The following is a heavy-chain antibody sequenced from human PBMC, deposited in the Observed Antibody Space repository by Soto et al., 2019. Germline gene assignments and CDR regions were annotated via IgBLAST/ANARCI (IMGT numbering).Heavy chain of an antibody. CDR1: GFAFSSYA. CDR3: AKGILSATIGPYAMDV. Sequence: GGSLRLSCEASGFAFSSYAMHWVRQAPGKGLEWVGVISYDGNYIYYADSVKGRFTISRDNSKNTLYVQVNSLRPEDAAVYYCAKGILSATIGPYAMDVWGQGTTVTVSS. J-gene: IGHJ6*02. V-gene: IGHV3-30*18. D-gene: IGHD3-16*01. CDR2: ISYDGNYI.